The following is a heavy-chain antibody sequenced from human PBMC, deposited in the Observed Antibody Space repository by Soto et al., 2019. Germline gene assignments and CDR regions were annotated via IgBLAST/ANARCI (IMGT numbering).Heavy chain of an antibody. Sequence: SVKVSCKASGGTFSSYSISWLRQAPGQGLEWMGGIIPIFGTANYAQKFQGRVTITADESTSTAYMELSSLRSEDTAVYYCARDSGYDQRDYYYGMDVWGQGTTVTVSS. V-gene: IGHV1-69*13. D-gene: IGHD5-12*01. J-gene: IGHJ6*02. CDR2: IIPIFGTA. CDR3: ARDSGYDQRDYYYGMDV. CDR1: GGTFSSYS.